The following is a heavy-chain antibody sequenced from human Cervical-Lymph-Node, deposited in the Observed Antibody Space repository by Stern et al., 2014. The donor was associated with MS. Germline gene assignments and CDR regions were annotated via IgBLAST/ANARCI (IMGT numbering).Heavy chain of an antibody. Sequence: DQLVESGPGLVKPSQTLSLTCTVSGGSIRSDGYYWDWLRQHPGKDLEWIGSIDYSGITYYNPPLKSRLTISRDTSKNQFSLNLSSVTAADTAVYYCARSRGYRIDIFDYWGQGTLVTVSS. J-gene: IGHJ4*02. D-gene: IGHD3-22*01. CDR1: GGSIRSDGYY. V-gene: IGHV4-31*03. CDR2: IDYSGIT. CDR3: ARSRGYRIDIFDY.